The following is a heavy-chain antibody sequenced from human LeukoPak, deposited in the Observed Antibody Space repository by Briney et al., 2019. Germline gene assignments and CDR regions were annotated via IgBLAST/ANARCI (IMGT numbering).Heavy chain of an antibody. V-gene: IGHV4-4*02. J-gene: IGHJ4*02. D-gene: IGHD2-21*02. CDR2: IYHSGST. CDR3: AGSIVVVTAIHY. Sequence: SETLSLTCTVSGGSISSYYWSWVRQPPGKGLEWIGEIYHSGSTNYNPSLKSRVTISVDKSKNQFSLKLSSVTAADTAVYYCAGSIVVVTAIHYWGQGTLVTVSS. CDR1: GGSISSYY.